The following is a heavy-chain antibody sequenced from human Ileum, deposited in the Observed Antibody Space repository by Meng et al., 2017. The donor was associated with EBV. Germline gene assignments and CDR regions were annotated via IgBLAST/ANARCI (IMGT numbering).Heavy chain of an antibody. V-gene: IGHV3-11*01. CDR2: IDSGSTTI. Sequence: QGYLVESGGGLVKPGGSLRLSCVASGFTLGDYYMGWTRQAPGKGLEWISYIDSGSTTINYADSVKGRFTISRDNAMNTLYLEMNYLRADDTAVYYCARENYGSDYWGQGTLVTVSS. D-gene: IGHD4-17*01. CDR1: GFTLGDYY. J-gene: IGHJ4*02. CDR3: ARENYGSDY.